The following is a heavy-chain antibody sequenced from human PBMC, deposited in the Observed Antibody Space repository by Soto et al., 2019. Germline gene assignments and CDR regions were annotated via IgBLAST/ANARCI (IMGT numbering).Heavy chain of an antibody. V-gene: IGHV6-1*01. CDR3: ARGRFNAFGI. CDR2: TYFRSKWYN. J-gene: IGHJ3*02. D-gene: IGHD3-3*01. Sequence: QVQLQQSGPGLVKPSQTLSLTCAVSGDSVSSNSVAWNWIRQSPSRGLEWLGRTYFRSKWYNDYGVTVKGRITINPDTSKNQFSLQLNSVTPEDTAVYYCARGRFNAFGIWGQGTMVTVSS. CDR1: GDSVSSNSVA.